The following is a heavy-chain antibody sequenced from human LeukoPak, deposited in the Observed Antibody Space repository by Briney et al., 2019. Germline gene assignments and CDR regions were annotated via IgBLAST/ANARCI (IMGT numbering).Heavy chain of an antibody. Sequence: GASVKVSCKASGYTFTAYYMHWVRQAPGQGLEWMGWINPHSGGTSYAHKFQGRVTMTRDTSIITAYMELSRLRSDDTAVYYCASPSFESGSYYYFDYWGQGTLVTVSS. V-gene: IGHV1-2*07. J-gene: IGHJ4*02. CDR2: INPHSGGT. CDR3: ASPSFESGSYYYFDY. CDR1: GYTFTAYY. D-gene: IGHD1-26*01.